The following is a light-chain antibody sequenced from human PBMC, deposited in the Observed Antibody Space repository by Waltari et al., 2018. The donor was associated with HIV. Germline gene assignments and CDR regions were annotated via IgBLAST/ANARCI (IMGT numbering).Light chain of an antibody. V-gene: IGLV3-1*01. CDR3: QAGDTNTFV. Sequence: DLSQPASVSVSPGQTATVSCSGDKLGNRFVCWYRQRPGQSPEVIIYQDSRRPSGISDRFSGSTSGTKATLTIRGTQSLDEGDYYCQAGDTNTFVFGGGTRVTVL. J-gene: IGLJ1*01. CDR1: KLGNRF. CDR2: QDS.